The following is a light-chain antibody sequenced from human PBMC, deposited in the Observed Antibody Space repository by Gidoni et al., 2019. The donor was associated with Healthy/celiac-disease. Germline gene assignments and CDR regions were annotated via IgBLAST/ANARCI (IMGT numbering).Light chain of an antibody. CDR1: QGIRSY. J-gene: IGKJ3*01. CDR2: AAS. V-gene: IGKV1-8*01. Sequence: AIRMTQSPSSFSASTGDRVTITCRASQGIRSYLARCQQKPGKGPKLLIYAASTLQSGGPSRCSGSGYGTDFTLTISGLQSEDFETYYCQQYYSDPTFGHGTKVDIK. CDR3: QQYYSDPT.